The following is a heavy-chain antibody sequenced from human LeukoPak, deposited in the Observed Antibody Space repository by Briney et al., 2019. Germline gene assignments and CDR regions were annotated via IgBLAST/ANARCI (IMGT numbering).Heavy chain of an antibody. CDR1: GGTFSSYA. CDR2: IIPIFGTA. Sequence: SVKVSCKASGGTFSSYAISWVRQAPGQGLEWMGGIIPIFGTANYAQKFQGRVTIATDESTSTAYMELSSLRSEDTAVYYCARAYSSGYLGSSWNAPFDPWGQGTLVTVSS. CDR3: ARAYSSGYLGSSWNAPFDP. J-gene: IGHJ5*02. D-gene: IGHD6-13*01. V-gene: IGHV1-69*05.